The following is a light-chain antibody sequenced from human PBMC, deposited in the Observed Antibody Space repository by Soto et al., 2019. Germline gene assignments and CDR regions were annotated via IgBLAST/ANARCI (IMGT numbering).Light chain of an antibody. J-gene: IGKJ4*01. CDR1: QRISTF. CDR3: QQSYSLPLT. V-gene: IGKV1-39*01. Sequence: DIQMTQSPSSLSAFVGDSGTITCHASQRISTFLNWYHQKPGKAPKLLIYSASSLQSGVPSNFSGSGSGTDFTLSIVTLQPEDFGTYFCQQSYSLPLTFGGGTKVEI. CDR2: SAS.